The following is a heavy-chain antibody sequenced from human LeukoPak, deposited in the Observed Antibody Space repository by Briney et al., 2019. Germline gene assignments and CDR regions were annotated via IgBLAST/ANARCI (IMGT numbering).Heavy chain of an antibody. CDR2: INHSGST. CDR1: GGSFSGYY. CDR3: ARGRVEYYYGSGSSLDY. Sequence: SETLSLTCAVYGGSFSGYYWSWIRQPPGKGLEWIGEINHSGSTNYNPSLKSRVTISVDTSKNQFSLKLSSVTAADTAVYYCARGRVEYYYGSGSSLDYWGQGTLVTVSS. V-gene: IGHV4-34*01. J-gene: IGHJ4*02. D-gene: IGHD3-10*01.